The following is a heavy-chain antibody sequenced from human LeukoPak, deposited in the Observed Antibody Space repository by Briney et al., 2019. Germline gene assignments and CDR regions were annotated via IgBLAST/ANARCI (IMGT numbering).Heavy chain of an antibody. CDR1: GGSISSGSYY. J-gene: IGHJ4*02. CDR3: ARAGVGIAARGATFDY. D-gene: IGHD6-25*01. Sequence: KASQTLSLTCTVSGGSISSGSYYWSWIRQPAGKGLEWIGRIYTSGSTNYNPSLKSRVTISVDTSKNQFSLKLSSVTAPDTAVYYCARAGVGIAARGATFDYSGQGTLATVSS. V-gene: IGHV4-61*02. CDR2: IYTSGST.